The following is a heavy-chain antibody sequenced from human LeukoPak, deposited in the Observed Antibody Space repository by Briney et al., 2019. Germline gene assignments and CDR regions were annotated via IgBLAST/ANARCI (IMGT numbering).Heavy chain of an antibody. Sequence: PGGSLRLSCAASGFTFSNYCMNWVRQAPGKGLEWVSSISERSVYIYYADSVKGRFTISRDNAKNSLYLQMNSLRADDTAVYYCARSGSHDYWGQGTLVTVSS. J-gene: IGHJ4*02. CDR1: GFTFSNYC. V-gene: IGHV3-21*04. CDR2: ISERSVYI. CDR3: ARSGSHDY. D-gene: IGHD1-26*01.